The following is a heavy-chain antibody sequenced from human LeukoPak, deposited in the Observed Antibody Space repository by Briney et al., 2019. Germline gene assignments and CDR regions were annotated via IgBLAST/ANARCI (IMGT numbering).Heavy chain of an antibody. CDR2: ISSSGSTI. D-gene: IGHD3-22*01. V-gene: IGHV3-11*01. Sequence: GGSLRLSCAASGFTFSDYYMNWIRQAPGKGLEWVSYISSSGSTIYYADSVKGRFTISRENAKNSLYLQMNSLRAEDTAVYYCARDPDYYGSSGYYGPDTKVSNWGQGTLVTVSS. CDR3: ARDPDYYGSSGYYGPDTKVSN. CDR1: GFTFSDYY. J-gene: IGHJ4*02.